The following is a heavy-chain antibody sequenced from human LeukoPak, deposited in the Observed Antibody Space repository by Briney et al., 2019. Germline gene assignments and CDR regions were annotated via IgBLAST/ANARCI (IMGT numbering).Heavy chain of an antibody. Sequence: PSETLSLTCTVSGGSISSYYWSWIRQPPGKGLEWIGEINHSGSTNYNPSLKSRVTISVDTSKNQFSLKLSSVTAADTAVYYCARVKAGVWSGYSNDAFDIWGQGTMVTVSS. CDR3: ARVKAGVWSGYSNDAFDI. J-gene: IGHJ3*02. D-gene: IGHD3-3*01. V-gene: IGHV4-34*01. CDR1: GGSISSYY. CDR2: INHSGST.